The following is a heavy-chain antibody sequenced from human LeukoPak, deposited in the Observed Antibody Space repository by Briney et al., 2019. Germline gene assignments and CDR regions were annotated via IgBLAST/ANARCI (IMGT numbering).Heavy chain of an antibody. CDR1: GGSISSYY. D-gene: IGHD3-22*01. CDR3: ARVESAYYAYYYMDV. V-gene: IGHV4-59*01. J-gene: IGHJ6*03. Sequence: PSETLSLTCTVSGGSISSYYWSWIRQPPGKGLEWIGYIYYSGSTNYSPYLKSRVTISVDTSKNQFSLKLSSVTAADTAVYYCARVESAYYAYYYMDVWGKGTTVTISS. CDR2: IYYSGST.